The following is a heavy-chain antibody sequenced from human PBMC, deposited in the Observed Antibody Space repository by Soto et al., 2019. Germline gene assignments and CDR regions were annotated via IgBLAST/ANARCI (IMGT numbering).Heavy chain of an antibody. D-gene: IGHD3-10*01. Sequence: QVQLQESGPGLVKPSETLSLTCTVSGGSISSYYWSWIRQPPGKGLEWIGYIYDNGRTNYNPPLRXRXSXXVGTSKTHFSLHLSSVTAADTAVYYCARTMVRGDIISPFEYWGQGTLVTVSS. CDR2: IYDNGRT. V-gene: IGHV4-59*08. CDR3: ARTMVRGDIISPFEY. J-gene: IGHJ4*02. CDR1: GGSISSYY.